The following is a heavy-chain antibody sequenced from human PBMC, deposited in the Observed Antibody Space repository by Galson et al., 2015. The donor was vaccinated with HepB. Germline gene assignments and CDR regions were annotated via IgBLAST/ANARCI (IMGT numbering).Heavy chain of an antibody. V-gene: IGHV2-5*02. CDR2: IYWDDDK. CDR1: GFSLSTSGVG. D-gene: IGHD6-13*01. CDR3: AHLGEGLAAGYYYHAMDV. Sequence: ALVKPTQTLTLTCTFSGFSLSTSGVGVGWIRQPPGKALEWLALIYWDDDKRYSPSLKSRLTITKDTSKNQVVLTMTNMDPVDTATYYCAHLGEGLAAGYYYHAMDVWGQGTTVTVSS. J-gene: IGHJ6*02.